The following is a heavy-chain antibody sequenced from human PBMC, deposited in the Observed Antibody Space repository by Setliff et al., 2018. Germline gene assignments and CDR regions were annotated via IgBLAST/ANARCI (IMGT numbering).Heavy chain of an antibody. J-gene: IGHJ6*03. Sequence: ASVKVSCKASGYTFTGYYMHWVRQAPGQGLEWMGWINPNSGNTGYAQKFQGRVTITRNTSISTAYMELSSLRSEDTAVYYCARGGGQIHYDFWSGYFSDPQPNYYYYYMDVWGKGTTVTVSS. CDR3: ARGGGQIHYDFWSGYFSDPQPNYYYYYMDV. V-gene: IGHV1-8*03. D-gene: IGHD3-3*01. CDR2: INPNSGNT. CDR1: GYTFTGYY.